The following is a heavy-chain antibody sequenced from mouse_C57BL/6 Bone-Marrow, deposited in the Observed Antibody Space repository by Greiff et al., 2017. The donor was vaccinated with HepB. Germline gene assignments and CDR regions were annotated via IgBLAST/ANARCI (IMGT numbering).Heavy chain of an antibody. CDR3: ARLRWLLRLAWFAY. CDR2: INSDGGST. D-gene: IGHD2-3*01. J-gene: IGHJ3*01. CDR1: EYEFPSHD. Sequence: EVKVVESGGGLVQPGESLKLSCESNEYEFPSHDMSWVRKTPEKRLELVAAINSDGGSTYYPDTMERRFIISRDNTKKTLYLQMSSLRSEDTALYYCARLRWLLRLAWFAYWGQGTLVTVSA. V-gene: IGHV5-2*01.